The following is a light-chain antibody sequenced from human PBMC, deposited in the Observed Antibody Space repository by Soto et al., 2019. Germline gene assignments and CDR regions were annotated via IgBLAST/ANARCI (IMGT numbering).Light chain of an antibody. CDR3: QQRSS. CDR2: AAS. J-gene: IGKJ4*01. CDR1: QSIASY. Sequence: IQMSQGACCPPASIGDEVTITCRATQSIASYLHWYQQKPGNAPNLLIYAASTLQSGVPLRFSGSGSGTDFTLTISSLEPEDFAVHYCQQRSSFGRGTKVDIK. V-gene: IGKV1-39*01.